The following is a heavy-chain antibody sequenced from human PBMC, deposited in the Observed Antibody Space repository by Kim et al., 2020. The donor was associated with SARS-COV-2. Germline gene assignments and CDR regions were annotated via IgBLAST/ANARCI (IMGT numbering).Heavy chain of an antibody. CDR2: IWYDGSNK. D-gene: IGHD1-26*01. J-gene: IGHJ4*02. CDR1: GFTFSSYG. Sequence: GGSLRLSCAASGFTFSSYGMHWVRQAPGKGLEWVAVIWYDGSNKYYADSVKGRFTISRDNSKNTLYLQMNSLRAEDTAVYYCAKDSGSYYSWGQGTLVTVSS. CDR3: AKDSGSYYS. V-gene: IGHV3-33*06.